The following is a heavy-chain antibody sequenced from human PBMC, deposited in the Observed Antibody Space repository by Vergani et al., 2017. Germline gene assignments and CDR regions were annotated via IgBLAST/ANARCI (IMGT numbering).Heavy chain of an antibody. CDR2: IRSKAYGQAT. V-gene: IGHV3-49*03. Sequence: EVQLVESGGDLVQPGRSLRLSCTASGFTFGYYAMDWFRQAPGQGLEWVGGIRSKAYGQATIYAASVKGRFTISRDDSKSIAYLQMNNLRVEDTAMYYCVRDQVTMLRGSDALDIWGQGTMVTVSS. D-gene: IGHD3-10*01. CDR1: GFTFGYYA. CDR3: VRDQVTMLRGSDALDI. J-gene: IGHJ3*02.